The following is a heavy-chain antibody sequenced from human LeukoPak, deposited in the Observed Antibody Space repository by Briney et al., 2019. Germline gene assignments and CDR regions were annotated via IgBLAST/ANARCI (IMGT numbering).Heavy chain of an antibody. CDR1: GFVFSDYW. CDR3: ATFSAAES. CDR2: IEEDGSEK. D-gene: IGHD2-2*01. Sequence: PGGSLRLSCAASGFVFSDYWMSWVRQAPGKGLERVATIEEDGSEKYYVDSVKGRFTISRDDAENSLYLQMSCLRAEDTAVYYCATFSAAESWGQGTLVTVSS. V-gene: IGHV3-7*01. J-gene: IGHJ5*02.